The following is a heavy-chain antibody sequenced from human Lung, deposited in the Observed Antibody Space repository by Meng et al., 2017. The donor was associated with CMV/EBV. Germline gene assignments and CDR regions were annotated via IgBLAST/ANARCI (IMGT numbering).Heavy chain of an antibody. J-gene: IGHJ4*02. CDR3: TTDEYCSSTSCYPPFDY. Sequence: GGSLRLSCAASGFTFSNAWMSWVRQAPGKGLEWVGRIKSKTDGGTTDYAAPVKGRFTISRDDSKNTLYLQMNSLKTEDTAVYYCTTDEYCSSTSCYPPFDYWGPGNLV. CDR2: IKSKTDGGTT. V-gene: IGHV3-15*01. CDR1: GFTFSNAW. D-gene: IGHD2-2*01.